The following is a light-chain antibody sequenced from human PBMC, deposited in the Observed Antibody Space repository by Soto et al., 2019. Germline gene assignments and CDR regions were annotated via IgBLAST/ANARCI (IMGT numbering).Light chain of an antibody. V-gene: IGKV1-39*01. Sequence: DIQMTQAPSTLSASVGGRVTLTCRASQSISSWLAWYQQKPGKAPKLLIYAASSLQSGVPSRFRGSGSGTDFTLTISSLQPEDFATYYCQQSYSTPRTFGQGTKVDIK. CDR1: QSISSW. CDR3: QQSYSTPRT. J-gene: IGKJ1*01. CDR2: AAS.